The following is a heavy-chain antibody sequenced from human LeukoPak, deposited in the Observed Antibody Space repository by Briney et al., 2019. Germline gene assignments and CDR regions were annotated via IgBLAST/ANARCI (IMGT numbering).Heavy chain of an antibody. Sequence: GGSLRLSCAASGFTFSSYSMNWVRQTPGKGLEWVSAISSSSTYIKYADSVKGRFTISRDNAKNSLYLQMNSLRAEDTAVYYCARGGGGSYQTFDYWGQGTLVTVSS. J-gene: IGHJ4*02. CDR2: ISSSSTYI. V-gene: IGHV3-21*06. CDR3: ARGGGGSYQTFDY. D-gene: IGHD1-26*01. CDR1: GFTFSSYS.